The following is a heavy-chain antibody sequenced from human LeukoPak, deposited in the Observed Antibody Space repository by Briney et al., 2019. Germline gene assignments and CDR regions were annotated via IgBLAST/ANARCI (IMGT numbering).Heavy chain of an antibody. V-gene: IGHV1-8*01. Sequence: GASVKVSSKASGYTFTSYDINWVRQATGQGLEWMGWMNPNSGNTGYRQKFQGRVTMTRNTSISTAYMELSSLRSEDTAVYYCARGAAAGIAARRDFDYWGQGTLVTVSS. CDR2: MNPNSGNT. CDR1: GYTFTSYD. D-gene: IGHD6-6*01. CDR3: ARGAAAGIAARRDFDY. J-gene: IGHJ4*02.